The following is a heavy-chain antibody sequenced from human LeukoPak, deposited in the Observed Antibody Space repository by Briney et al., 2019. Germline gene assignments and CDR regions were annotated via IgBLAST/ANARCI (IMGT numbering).Heavy chain of an antibody. CDR2: ISYDGTNK. CDR1: GFIFSNYG. J-gene: IGHJ4*02. CDR3: ARGAAEAGTFDS. D-gene: IGHD1-1*01. Sequence: GTSLRLSCAASGFIFSNYGMHWVRQAPGKGLGWVAVISYDGTNKYYADSVKGRFTISRDNSKNTLYLQMNSLRPEDTAVYYCARGAAEAGTFDSWGQGTLVTVSS. V-gene: IGHV3-30*19.